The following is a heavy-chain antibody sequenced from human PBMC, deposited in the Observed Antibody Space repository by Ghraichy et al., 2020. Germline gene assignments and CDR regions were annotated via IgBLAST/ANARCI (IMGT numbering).Heavy chain of an antibody. Sequence: SETLSLTCTVSGGSISSSSYYWGWIRQPPGKGLEWIGSIYYSGSTYYNPSLKSRVTISVDTSKNQFSLKLSSVTAADTAVYYCARRGSTGYCSGGSCYLYWFDPWGQGTLVTVSS. V-gene: IGHV4-39*01. D-gene: IGHD2-15*01. CDR2: IYYSGST. CDR1: GGSISSSSYY. CDR3: ARRGSTGYCSGGSCYLYWFDP. J-gene: IGHJ5*02.